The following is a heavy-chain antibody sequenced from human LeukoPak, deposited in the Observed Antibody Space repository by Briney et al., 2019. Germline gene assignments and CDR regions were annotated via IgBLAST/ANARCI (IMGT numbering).Heavy chain of an antibody. D-gene: IGHD3-9*01. CDR3: ARDWEILTGMDCFDP. V-gene: IGHV1-18*01. CDR2: VSGDNDDT. CDR1: GYTFSSYG. Sequence: ASVKVSCKASGYTFSSYGISWVRQAPGQGLEWMGWVSGDNDDTNYAQKFKGRLTVTTDTSTSTAYMELRSLRSDDTAVYYCARDWEILTGMDCFDPWGQGTVVIVSS. J-gene: IGHJ5*02.